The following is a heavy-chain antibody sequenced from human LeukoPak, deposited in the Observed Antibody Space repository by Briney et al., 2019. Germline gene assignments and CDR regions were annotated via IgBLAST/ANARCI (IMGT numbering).Heavy chain of an antibody. CDR2: IYYSGNT. CDR1: GGSITSHY. D-gene: IGHD6-13*01. CDR3: AREGIAAPHFDY. J-gene: IGHJ4*02. V-gene: IGHV4-59*11. Sequence: SETLSLTCTVSGGSITSHYWGWIRQPPGKGLEWIGYIYYSGNTNSNPSLKSRVTMSVDTSKNQFSLKLSSVTAADTAVYYCAREGIAAPHFDYWGQGTLVTVSS.